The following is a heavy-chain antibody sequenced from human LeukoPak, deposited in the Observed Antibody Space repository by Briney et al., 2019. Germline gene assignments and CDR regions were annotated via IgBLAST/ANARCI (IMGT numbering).Heavy chain of an antibody. J-gene: IGHJ4*02. CDR1: GGSISSSSYY. V-gene: IGHV4-39*07. CDR2: IYYSGST. CDR3: ARSLTYYDGSGQFYYFDD. Sequence: SETLSLTCTVSGGSISSSSYYWGWIRQPPGKGLEWIGSIYYSGSTYYNPSLKSRVTISVDTSKNQFSLKLSSVTAADTAVYYCARSLTYYDGSGQFYYFDDWGRGTLVTVYS. D-gene: IGHD3-10*01.